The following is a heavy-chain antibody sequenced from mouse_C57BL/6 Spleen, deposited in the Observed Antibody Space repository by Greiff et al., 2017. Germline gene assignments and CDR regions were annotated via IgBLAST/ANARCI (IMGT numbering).Heavy chain of an antibody. CDR3: ARQNGNYERAMDY. J-gene: IGHJ4*01. CDR2: ISSGGSYT. Sequence: EVKLMESGGDLVKPGGSLKLSCAASGFTFSSYGMSWVRQTPDKRLEWVATISSGGSYTYYPDSVKGRFTISRDNAKNTLYLQMSSLKSEDTAMYYCARQNGNYERAMDYWGQGTSVTVSS. CDR1: GFTFSSYG. V-gene: IGHV5-6*01. D-gene: IGHD2-1*01.